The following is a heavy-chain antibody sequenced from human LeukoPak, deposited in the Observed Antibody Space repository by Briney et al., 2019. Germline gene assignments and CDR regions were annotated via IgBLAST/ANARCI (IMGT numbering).Heavy chain of an antibody. V-gene: IGHV3-74*01. CDR1: GFTFSSYW. Sequence: GGSLRLSCAASGFTFSSYWMHWVCQAPGKGLLWVSRINSDGTTTYYADSVKGRFTIPRDNAKNTLYLQVNSLRAEDTAVYYCARGNYYGMDVWGQGTTVTVSS. CDR2: INSDGTTT. J-gene: IGHJ6*02. CDR3: ARGNYYGMDV.